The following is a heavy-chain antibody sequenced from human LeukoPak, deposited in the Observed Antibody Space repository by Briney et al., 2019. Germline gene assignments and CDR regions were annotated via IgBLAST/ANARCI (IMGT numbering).Heavy chain of an antibody. D-gene: IGHD5-18*01. CDR3: ARAYSFRFDP. CDR1: GGSVSSSNW. V-gene: IGHV4-4*02. CDR2: ISHSGST. J-gene: IGHJ5*02. Sequence: SGTLSLTCAVSGGSVSSSNWWSWVRQPPGKGLEWIGEISHSGSTNYNPSLKSRVTISVDKSNNQFSLKLNSVTAADTAVYYCARAYSFRFDPWGQGTLVTVSS.